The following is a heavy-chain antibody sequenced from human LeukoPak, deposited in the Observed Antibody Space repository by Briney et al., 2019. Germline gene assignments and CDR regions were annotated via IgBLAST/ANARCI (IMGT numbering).Heavy chain of an antibody. J-gene: IGHJ3*02. CDR1: GGSFSGYY. CDR3: ARHPYYYDSRAAFDI. V-gene: IGHV4-34*01. D-gene: IGHD3-22*01. Sequence: PSETLSLTCAVYGGSFSGYYWSWIRQPPGKGLEWIGEINHSGSTNYNPSLKSRVTISVDTSKNQFSLKLSSVTAADTAVYYCARHPYYYDSRAAFDIWGQGTMVTVSS. CDR2: INHSGST.